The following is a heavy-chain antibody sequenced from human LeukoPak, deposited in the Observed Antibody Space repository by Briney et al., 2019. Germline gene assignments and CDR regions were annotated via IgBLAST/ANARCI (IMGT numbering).Heavy chain of an antibody. CDR2: IYYSGST. D-gene: IGHD3-10*01. Sequence: SETLSLTCTVSGGSISSYYWSWIRQPPGKGLEWIGYIYYSGSTNYNPSLKSRVTISVDTSKNQFSLKLSSVTAADTAVYYCARLTYYYGSGSLNWFDPWGQGTLVTVSS. J-gene: IGHJ5*02. CDR3: ARLTYYYGSGSLNWFDP. V-gene: IGHV4-59*08. CDR1: GGSISSYY.